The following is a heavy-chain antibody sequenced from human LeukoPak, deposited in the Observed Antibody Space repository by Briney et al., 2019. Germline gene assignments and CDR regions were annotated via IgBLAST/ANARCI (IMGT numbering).Heavy chain of an antibody. CDR2: IYYSGST. CDR1: GGSISSGGYY. Sequence: PSETLPLTCTVSGGSISSGGYYWSWIRQHPGKGLEWIGYIYYSGSTYYNPSLKSRVTISVDTSKNQFSLKLSSVTAADTAVYYCARSAVNYYDSSGYYLDYWGQGTLVTVSS. CDR3: ARSAVNYYDSSGYYLDY. D-gene: IGHD3-22*01. J-gene: IGHJ4*02. V-gene: IGHV4-31*03.